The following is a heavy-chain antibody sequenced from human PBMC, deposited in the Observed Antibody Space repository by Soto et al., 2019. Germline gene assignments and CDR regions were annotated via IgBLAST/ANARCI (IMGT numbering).Heavy chain of an antibody. CDR2: VHPYEGTT. CDR3: AREYYSDTTCIAY. CDR1: GFTFTSYP. V-gene: IGHV1-18*04. J-gene: IGHJ4*02. Sequence: ASVNVSCKTSGFTFTSYPFSWVRQAPGQGLEWLAWVHPYEGTTKVAHQFRDRLTLTTDTSAATVFMELTRLTSDETAVYFCAREYYSDTTCIAYWGQGTLVTGFS. D-gene: IGHD6-13*01.